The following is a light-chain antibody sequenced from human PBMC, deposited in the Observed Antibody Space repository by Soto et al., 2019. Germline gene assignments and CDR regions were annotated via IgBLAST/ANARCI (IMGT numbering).Light chain of an antibody. Sequence: QSALTQPASVSGSPGQSITISCTGTSSDVGGYKYVSWYQQHPGKAPKLLIYDVTDRTSGVSNRFSGSTSGNTASLTISGLQAGDEADYYCSSYTSSTTLVFGTGTKVTVL. CDR3: SSYTSSTTLV. V-gene: IGLV2-14*01. J-gene: IGLJ1*01. CDR2: DVT. CDR1: SSDVGGYKY.